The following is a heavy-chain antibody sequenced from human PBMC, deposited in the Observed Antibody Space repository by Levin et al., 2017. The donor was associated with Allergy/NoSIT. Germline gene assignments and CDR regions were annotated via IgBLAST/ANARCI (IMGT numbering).Heavy chain of an antibody. CDR2: ISYDGNDK. Sequence: GGSLRLSCAASGFSFSNYDMHWVRQTPGKGLEWVAFISYDGNDKYYSDSVKGRFTISRDNSKNTLYLQLNSLRGEDTAVYYCAKTRDFSYGPFDHWGLGTLVTVSS. J-gene: IGHJ4*02. D-gene: IGHD5-18*01. V-gene: IGHV3-30*18. CDR1: GFSFSNYD. CDR3: AKTRDFSYGPFDH.